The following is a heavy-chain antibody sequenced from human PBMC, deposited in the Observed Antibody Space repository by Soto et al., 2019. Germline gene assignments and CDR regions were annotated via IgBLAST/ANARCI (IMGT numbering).Heavy chain of an antibody. J-gene: IGHJ5*02. CDR1: GFTFSRYA. D-gene: IGHD2-21*02. V-gene: IGHV3-30-3*01. Sequence: QVRLVESGGGVVQPGRSLRLSCAASGFTFSRYAMHWVRQTPGKGLEWLTFISFDGTNKYYADSVKGRFTISRDNSKNKLYLEINNLRAEDTAVYYCSIDLFSCGNDCYDASWGQRTLVTVSS. CDR3: SIDLFSCGNDCYDAS. CDR2: ISFDGTNK.